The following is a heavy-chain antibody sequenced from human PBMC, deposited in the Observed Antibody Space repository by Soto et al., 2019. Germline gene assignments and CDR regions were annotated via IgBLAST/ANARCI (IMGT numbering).Heavy chain of an antibody. V-gene: IGHV3-21*03. CDR3: ARGKGCSGGNCHFDY. J-gene: IGHJ4*02. CDR2: ISSSSSYI. CDR1: GFTFSSYS. Sequence: EVQLVESGGGLVKPGGSLRLSCAASGFTFSSYSMNWVRQAPGKGLEWVSSISSSSSYIYYADSVKGRFSISRDNAKNSLYAQMNSLRAEDTAVYYCARGKGCSGGNCHFDYWGQGTLVTVSS. D-gene: IGHD2-15*01.